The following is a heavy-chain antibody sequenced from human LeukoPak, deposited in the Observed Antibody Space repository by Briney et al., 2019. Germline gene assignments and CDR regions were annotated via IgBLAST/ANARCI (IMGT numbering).Heavy chain of an antibody. J-gene: IGHJ6*04. CDR1: GFTFSSYG. V-gene: IGHV3-30*18. CDR3: AKDGDSDIGYYYGSGSYYKEGSSYGMDV. CDR2: ISYDGSNK. D-gene: IGHD3-10*01. Sequence: GGSLRLSCAASGFTFSSYGMHWVRQAPGKGLEWVAVISYDGSNKYYADSVKGRFTISRDNSKNTLYLQMNSLRAEDTAVCYCAKDGDSDIGYYYGSGSYYKEGSSYGMDVWGKGTTVTVSS.